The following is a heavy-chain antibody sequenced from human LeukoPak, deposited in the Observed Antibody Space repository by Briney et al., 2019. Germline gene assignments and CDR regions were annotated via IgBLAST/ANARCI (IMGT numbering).Heavy chain of an antibody. CDR1: GFTFSSYA. D-gene: IGHD3-3*01. J-gene: IGHJ3*02. CDR2: IKQDGSEK. CDR3: AREAGTIFGVVILNDAFDI. V-gene: IGHV3-7*01. Sequence: GGSLRLSCAASGFTFSSYAIHWVRQAPGKGLEWVANIKQDGSEKYYVDSVKGRFTISRDNAKNSLYLQMNSLRAEDTAVYYCAREAGTIFGVVILNDAFDIWGQGTMVTVSS.